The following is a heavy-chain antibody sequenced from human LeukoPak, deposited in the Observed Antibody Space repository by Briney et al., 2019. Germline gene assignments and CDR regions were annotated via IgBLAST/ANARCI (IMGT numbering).Heavy chain of an antibody. CDR2: INPNSGGT. D-gene: IGHD3-3*01. CDR3: ASWDFWSGYDAFDI. J-gene: IGHJ3*02. CDR1: GYTFTGYY. Sequence: ASVKVSCKASGYTFTGYYMHWVRQAPGQGLEWMGRINPNSGGTNYAQKFQGRVTMTRDTSISTAYMELSSLRSEDTAVYYCASWDFWSGYDAFDIWGQGTMVTVSS. V-gene: IGHV1-2*06.